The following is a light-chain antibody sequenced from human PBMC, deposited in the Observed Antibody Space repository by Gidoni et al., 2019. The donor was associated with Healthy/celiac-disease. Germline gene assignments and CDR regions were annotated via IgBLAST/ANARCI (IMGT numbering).Light chain of an antibody. CDR3: QQSYSTLRT. V-gene: IGKV1-39*01. J-gene: IGKJ1*01. CDR1: QSISSY. Sequence: VGDRVTITCRASQSISSYLNWYQQKPGKAPKLLIYAASSLQSGVPSRFSGSGSGTDFTLTISSLQPEDFATYYCQQSYSTLRTFGQGTKVEIK. CDR2: AAS.